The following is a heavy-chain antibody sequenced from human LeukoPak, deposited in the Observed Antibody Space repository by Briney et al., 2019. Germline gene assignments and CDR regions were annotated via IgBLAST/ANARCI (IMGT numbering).Heavy chain of an antibody. CDR2: IHHSGST. V-gene: IGHV4-4*02. Sequence: PSETLSLTCAVSGGSISSSNWWSWVRQPPGKGLEWIGEIHHSGSTNYNPSLKSRVTISADRSKNQFSLKLSSVTAADTAVYYCARDIRHTLDYWGQGTLVTVSS. CDR1: GGSISSSNW. J-gene: IGHJ4*02. D-gene: IGHD3-3*02. CDR3: ARDIRHTLDY.